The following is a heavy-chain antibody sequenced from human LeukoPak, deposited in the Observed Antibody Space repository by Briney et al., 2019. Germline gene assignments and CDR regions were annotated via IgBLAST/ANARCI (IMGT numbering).Heavy chain of an antibody. CDR1: GFTFSTYA. D-gene: IGHD1-26*01. CDR3: ANRGSPGAFDI. J-gene: IGHJ3*02. Sequence: GGSLRLSCGASGFTFSTYAMSWVRQAPGKGLEWVSGISGSGGSTYYADSVKGRFTISRDSSKNTLYLQMNSLRAEDTAVYYCANRGSPGAFDIWDQGTMVTVSS. V-gene: IGHV3-23*01. CDR2: ISGSGGST.